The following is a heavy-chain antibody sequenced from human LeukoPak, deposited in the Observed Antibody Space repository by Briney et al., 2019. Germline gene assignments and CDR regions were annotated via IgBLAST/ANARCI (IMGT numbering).Heavy chain of an antibody. V-gene: IGHV4-39*07. CDR2: IYYSGST. CDR1: GGSISSSSYY. D-gene: IGHD3-22*01. J-gene: IGHJ3*02. CDR3: ARDPTHYYDSTKDAFDI. Sequence: SETLSLTCTVSGGSISSSSYYWGWIRQPPGKGLEWIGSIYYSGSTYYNPSLKSRVTISVDTSKNQFSLKLSSVTAADTAVYYCARDPTHYYDSTKDAFDIWGQGTMVTVSS.